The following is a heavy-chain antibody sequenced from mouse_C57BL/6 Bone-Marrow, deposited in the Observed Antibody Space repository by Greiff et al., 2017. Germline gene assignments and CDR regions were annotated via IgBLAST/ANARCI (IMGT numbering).Heavy chain of an antibody. CDR2: ISNLAYSI. Sequence: EVKLVESGGGLVQPGGSLKLSCAASGFTFSDYGMAWVRQAPRKGPEWVAFISNLAYSIYYADTVTGRFTISRENAKNTLYLEMSSLRSEDTAMYYCARGGSYYYGSNPVAYWGQGTLVTVSA. V-gene: IGHV5-15*01. J-gene: IGHJ3*01. CDR1: GFTFSDYG. D-gene: IGHD1-1*01. CDR3: ARGGSYYYGSNPVAY.